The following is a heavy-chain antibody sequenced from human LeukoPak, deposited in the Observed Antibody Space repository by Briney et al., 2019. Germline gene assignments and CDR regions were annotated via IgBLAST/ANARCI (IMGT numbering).Heavy chain of an antibody. D-gene: IGHD5-12*01. Sequence: TGESLRLSCAASGFTFSDYYMSWIRQAPGKGLEWVSYISSSSSYTNYADSVKGRFTISRDNAKNSLYLQMNSLRAEDTAVYYCARGGVDIVATIMVDYWGQGTLVTVSS. CDR2: ISSSSSYT. V-gene: IGHV3-11*05. CDR1: GFTFSDYY. CDR3: ARGGVDIVATIMVDY. J-gene: IGHJ4*02.